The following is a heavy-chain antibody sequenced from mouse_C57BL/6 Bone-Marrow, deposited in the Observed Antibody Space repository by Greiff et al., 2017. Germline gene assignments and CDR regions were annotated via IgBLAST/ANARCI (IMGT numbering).Heavy chain of an antibody. CDR1: GYTFTSYW. Sequence: VQLQQPGAELVMPGASVKLSCKASGYTFTSYWMHWVKQRPGQGLEWIGEIDPSDSYTNYNQKFEGKSTLTVDKSSSTAYMQLSSLTSEDAAVYYCARPFAYWGQGTLVTVSA. V-gene: IGHV1-69*01. CDR2: IDPSDSYT. J-gene: IGHJ3*01. CDR3: ARPFAY.